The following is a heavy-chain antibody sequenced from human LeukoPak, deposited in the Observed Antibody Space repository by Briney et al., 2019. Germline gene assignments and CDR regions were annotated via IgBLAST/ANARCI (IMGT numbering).Heavy chain of an antibody. Sequence: ASVKVSCKASGYTFTSYDINWVRQATGQGLEWMGLMNPNSGNTGYAQKFQGRVTMTRNTSISTAYMELSSLRSEDTAVYYCARGVQVYCSSTSCSVLYYFDYWGQGTLVTVSS. CDR1: GYTFTSYD. CDR3: ARGVQVYCSSTSCSVLYYFDY. J-gene: IGHJ4*02. V-gene: IGHV1-8*01. D-gene: IGHD2-2*01. CDR2: MNPNSGNT.